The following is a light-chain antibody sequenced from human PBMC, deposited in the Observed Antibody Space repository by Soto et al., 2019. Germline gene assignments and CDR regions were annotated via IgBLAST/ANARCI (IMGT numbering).Light chain of an antibody. CDR2: DAS. CDR1: QDISNY. CDR3: QHYDNLPHA. J-gene: IGKJ4*01. Sequence: DKRMTQYPYSLSASAGARVTITCQASQDISNYLNWYQQKPGKAPKLLIYDASNLERGVPSRFSGSGSGTDFTFTISSLQPEDIATYYCQHYDNLPHAFGEGTKV. V-gene: IGKV1-33*01.